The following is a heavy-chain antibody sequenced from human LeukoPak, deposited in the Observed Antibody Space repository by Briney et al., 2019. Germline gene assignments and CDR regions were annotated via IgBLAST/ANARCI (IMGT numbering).Heavy chain of an antibody. D-gene: IGHD1-26*01. CDR1: GFTFSTYV. V-gene: IGHV3-64*01. CDR3: ARREGANFDC. J-gene: IGHJ4*02. CDR2: ISSNGDNT. Sequence: GGSLRHSCAASGFTFSTYVMHWVRQAPGKGLEHVSAISSNGDNTWYANSVKGRFTISRDNSENTLYLQMGSLRAEDMAVYYCARREGANFDCWGQGTLVTVSS.